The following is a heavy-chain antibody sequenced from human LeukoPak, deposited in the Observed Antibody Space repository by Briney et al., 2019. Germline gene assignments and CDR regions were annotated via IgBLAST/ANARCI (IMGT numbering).Heavy chain of an antibody. CDR3: TREDTRSWDYVLY. J-gene: IGHJ4*02. V-gene: IGHV1-2*02. CDR1: GYTFTDYY. D-gene: IGHD4-17*01. CDR2: INPNSGGT. Sequence: ASVKVSCKASGYTFTDYYIHWVRQAPGQGLEWRGWINPNSGGTEIAQNFKGRVTITRDTSISTAYMELNSLRSDDTAVFYSTREDTRSWDYVLYCGQGTLVTVSS.